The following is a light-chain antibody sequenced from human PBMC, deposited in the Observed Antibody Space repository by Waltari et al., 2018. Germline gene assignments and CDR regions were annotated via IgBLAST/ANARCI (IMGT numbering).Light chain of an antibody. CDR2: KAS. V-gene: IGKV1-5*03. Sequence: DIQMTQSPSTLSASVGDRVTITCRASQSIDRWLAWYQQQPGKAPKLLIYKASRLQSGVPSRFSGSGSGTEFTLTISSLQPEDFATFYRQQFDTYPWTFGQGTKVDLK. J-gene: IGKJ1*01. CDR1: QSIDRW. CDR3: QQFDTYPWT.